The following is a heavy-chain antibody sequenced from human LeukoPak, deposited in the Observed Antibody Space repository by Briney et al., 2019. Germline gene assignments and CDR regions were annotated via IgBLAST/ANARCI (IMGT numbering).Heavy chain of an antibody. CDR2: ISSSSSYI. Sequence: GGSLRLSCAASGFTFSSYSMNCVRQAPGKGLEWVSSISSSSSYIYYADSVKGRFTISRDNAKNSLYLQMNSLRAEDTAVYYCARDGHYYDSSGYFPFDYWGQGTLVTVSS. D-gene: IGHD3-22*01. J-gene: IGHJ4*02. CDR1: GFTFSSYS. CDR3: ARDGHYYDSSGYFPFDY. V-gene: IGHV3-21*01.